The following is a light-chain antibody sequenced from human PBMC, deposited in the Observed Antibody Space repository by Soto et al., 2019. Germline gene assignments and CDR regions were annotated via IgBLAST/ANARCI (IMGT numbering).Light chain of an antibody. CDR1: SSDMGGYDY. CDR2: DVN. J-gene: IGLJ2*01. V-gene: IGLV2-14*01. CDR3: TSYASGSSHVV. Sequence: QSVLTQPASVSGSPGQSITLSCTGTSSDMGGYDYVSWYQRHPGKAPKLIILDVNNRPSGVSNRFSGSKSGNTASLTISGLQAEDEADYYCTSYASGSSHVVFGGGTKLTVL.